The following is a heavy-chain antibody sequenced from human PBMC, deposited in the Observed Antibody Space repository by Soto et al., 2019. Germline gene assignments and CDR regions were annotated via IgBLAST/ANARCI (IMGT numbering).Heavy chain of an antibody. CDR3: ARDNVVVPAAIGNWFDP. Sequence: ASVKVSCKASGYTFTSYGISWVRQAPGQGLEWMGWISAYNGNTNYAQKLQGRVTMTTDTSTSTAYMELRSLRSDDTAVYYCARDNVVVPAAIGNWFDPWGQGTLVTVSS. J-gene: IGHJ5*02. CDR1: GYTFTSYG. V-gene: IGHV1-18*04. D-gene: IGHD2-2*02. CDR2: ISAYNGNT.